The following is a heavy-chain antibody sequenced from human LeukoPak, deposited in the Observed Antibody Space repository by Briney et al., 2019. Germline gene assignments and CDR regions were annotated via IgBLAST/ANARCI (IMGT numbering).Heavy chain of an antibody. Sequence: PGGSLRLSCVASGFTFSYYGMHWVRQAPGKGLEWVSIIYSGGSTSYADSVKGRFTISRDNSKNTLYLQMNSLRTEDTAVYYCARGGSYFDISGYYFYWGQGTLVTVSS. D-gene: IGHD3-22*01. CDR2: IYSGGST. CDR3: ARGGSYFDISGYYFY. CDR1: GFTFSYYG. V-gene: IGHV3-66*01. J-gene: IGHJ4*02.